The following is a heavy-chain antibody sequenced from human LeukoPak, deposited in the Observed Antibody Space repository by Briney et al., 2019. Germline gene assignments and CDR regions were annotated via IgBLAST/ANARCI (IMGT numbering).Heavy chain of an antibody. J-gene: IGHJ5*01. CDR2: TSTSGST. CDR1: GVSISSYY. CDR3: AREADS. Sequence: SETLSLTCSVSGVSISSYYWTWIRQPAGKGLEWIGRTSTSGSTNYNPSLKSRVTMSLDTSKNQFSLKLNSVTAADTAVYYCAREADSWGQGTLVTVSS. V-gene: IGHV4-4*07.